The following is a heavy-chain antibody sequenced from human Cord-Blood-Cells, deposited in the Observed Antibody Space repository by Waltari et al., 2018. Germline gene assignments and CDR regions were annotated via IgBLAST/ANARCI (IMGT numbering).Heavy chain of an antibody. CDR1: GGTFSSYA. Sequence: QVQLVQSGAEVKKPGSSVKVSCKASGGTFSSYAISWVRQAPGQGLEWMVGIIPILGTANYAQKFQGRGTITADESTSTAYMELSSLRSEDTAVYYCARGRGYCSSTSCHWDAFDIWGQGTMVTVSS. CDR3: ARGRGYCSSTSCHWDAFDI. J-gene: IGHJ3*02. D-gene: IGHD2-2*01. CDR2: IIPILGTA. V-gene: IGHV1-69*01.